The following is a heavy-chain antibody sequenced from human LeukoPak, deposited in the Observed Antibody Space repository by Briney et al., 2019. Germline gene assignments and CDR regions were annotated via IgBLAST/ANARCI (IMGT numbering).Heavy chain of an antibody. J-gene: IGHJ6*02. D-gene: IGHD3-16*01. CDR3: ARARLHYGMDV. CDR2: IYHTGST. V-gene: IGHV4-4*02. Sequence: PSETLSLTCTVSGDSVSGTNWWSWVRQPPGKGLEWIGEIYHTGSTNYNPSLKSRLTMSVDMSKNQFSLKLSSVTAADTAVYYCARARLHYGMDVWGQGTTVTVSS. CDR1: GDSVSGTNW.